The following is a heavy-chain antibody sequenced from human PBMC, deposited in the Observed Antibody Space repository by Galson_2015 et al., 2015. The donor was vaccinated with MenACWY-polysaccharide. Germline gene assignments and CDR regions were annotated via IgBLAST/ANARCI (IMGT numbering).Heavy chain of an antibody. J-gene: IGHJ4*02. CDR1: GFTFSSYA. CDR3: AKERSEGWSSSSCYPVDY. D-gene: IGHD2-2*01. V-gene: IGHV3-23*01. CDR2: IRCSGGST. Sequence: SLRLSCAASGFTFSSYAMSWVRQAPGKGLEWVSAIRCSGGSTYYADSVKGRFTISRDNSKNTLYLQMNSLRAEDTAVYYCAKERSEGWSSSSCYPVDYWGQGTLVTVSS.